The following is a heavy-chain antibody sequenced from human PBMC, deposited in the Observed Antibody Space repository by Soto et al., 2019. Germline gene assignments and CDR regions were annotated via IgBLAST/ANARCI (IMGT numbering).Heavy chain of an antibody. CDR2: ISPNSGNT. CDR3: VKDRDSNSWPSRDV. J-gene: IGHJ6*02. CDR1: GYTFTRNG. Sequence: ASVKVSCKTSGYTFTRNGISWVRQAPGQGLEWMGWISPNSGNTKYAQKLQGRVIMTTDTSTSTAYMELRSLRSDDTAVYYCVKDRDSNSWPSRDVWGPGTTVTVSS. V-gene: IGHV1-18*01. D-gene: IGHD3-22*01.